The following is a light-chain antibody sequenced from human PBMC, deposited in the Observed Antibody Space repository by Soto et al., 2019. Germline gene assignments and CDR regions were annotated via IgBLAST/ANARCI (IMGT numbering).Light chain of an antibody. CDR3: QQYGSSRT. V-gene: IGKV3-20*01. J-gene: IGKJ1*01. CDR2: GAS. Sequence: DIVLTQSPRTLSLSPGERATLSCRASETVNSNYLAWYQQKRGQAPRLLIYGASRRATGIPDRFSGSGSGTDFTLTITRLEPEDFAVYYCQQYGSSRTFGQGTKVDI. CDR1: ETVNSNY.